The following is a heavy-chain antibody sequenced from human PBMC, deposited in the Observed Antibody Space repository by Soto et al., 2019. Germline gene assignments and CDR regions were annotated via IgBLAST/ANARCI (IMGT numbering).Heavy chain of an antibody. J-gene: IGHJ4*02. Sequence: SETLSLTCAVSSGSISSSNWWSWVRQPPGKGLEWIGEIYHSGSTNYNPSLKSRVTISVDKSKNQFSLKLSSVTAADTAVYYCARDLAKYSGYANWGQGTLVTVSS. CDR1: SGSISSSNW. CDR2: IYHSGST. D-gene: IGHD5-12*01. V-gene: IGHV4-4*02. CDR3: ARDLAKYSGYAN.